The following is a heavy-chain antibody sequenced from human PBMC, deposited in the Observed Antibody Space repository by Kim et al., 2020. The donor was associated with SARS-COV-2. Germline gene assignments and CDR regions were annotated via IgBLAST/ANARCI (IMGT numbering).Heavy chain of an antibody. CDR3: TKDITPGGAEA. V-gene: IGHV3-9*02. J-gene: IGHJ6*01. CDR1: GFNSDDHA. CDR2: IFWTGGEL. Sequence: GGSLRLSCVVSGFNSDDHAMHWVRQVPGKGLEWVSGIFWTGGELGYVDSVKGRFTISRDIASKFVYPQMDSLRPDATAFHYCTKDITPGGAEAWGQGTT. D-gene: IGHD2-15*01.